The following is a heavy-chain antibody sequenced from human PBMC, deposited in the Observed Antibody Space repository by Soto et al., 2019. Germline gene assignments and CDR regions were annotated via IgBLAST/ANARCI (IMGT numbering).Heavy chain of an antibody. J-gene: IGHJ6*02. Sequence: GAPVKLCCKAPGYTFAGYSLHWVRQAPGQGLEWMGWIKPISGGANCAQKFQGRVTMTRDTTMNTAYMELSSLTFDETAVYYCARDLNDILTGKRPNYFYYVMDVWGQGTTVTVSS. CDR1: GYTFAGYS. V-gene: IGHV1-2*02. CDR2: IKPISGGA. CDR3: ARDLNDILTGKRPNYFYYVMDV. D-gene: IGHD3-9*01.